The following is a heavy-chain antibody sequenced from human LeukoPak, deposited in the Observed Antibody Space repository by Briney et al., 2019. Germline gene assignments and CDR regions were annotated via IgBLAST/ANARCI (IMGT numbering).Heavy chain of an antibody. CDR3: ARLGAAAGDY. V-gene: IGHV4-59*01. J-gene: IGHJ4*02. Sequence: SETLSLTCTVSGGSISSYYWSWIRQPPGKGPEWIGYIYYSGSTNYNPSLKSRVTKSVDTSKNQFSLKLSSVTAADTAVYYCARLGAAAGDYWGQGTLVTVSS. CDR2: IYYSGST. D-gene: IGHD6-13*01. CDR1: GGSISSYY.